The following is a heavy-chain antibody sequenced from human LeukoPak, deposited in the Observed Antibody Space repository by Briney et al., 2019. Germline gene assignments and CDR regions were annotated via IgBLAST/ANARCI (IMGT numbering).Heavy chain of an antibody. Sequence: GGSLRLSCAASGFTVSSNYMSWVRQAPGKGLEWVSVIYSGGSTYYADSVKGRFTISRDNSKNTLYLQMNSLRAEDTAVYYCAREPTYYYDSSGGFDYWGQGTLVTVSS. D-gene: IGHD3-22*01. J-gene: IGHJ4*02. CDR1: GFTVSSNY. CDR3: AREPTYYYDSSGGFDY. V-gene: IGHV3-66*01. CDR2: IYSGGST.